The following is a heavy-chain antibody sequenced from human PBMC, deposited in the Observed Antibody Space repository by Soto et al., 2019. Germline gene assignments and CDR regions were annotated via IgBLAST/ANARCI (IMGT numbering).Heavy chain of an antibody. CDR2: IHPSGST. Sequence: TSETLSLTCAVSGGSLSDYYWPWIRQSPGKGLEWIGEIHPSGSTYYNPSLRSRVTISVDTSKNQFSLKPTSLTAADTAIYYCARGRDEYKLGNVWGHGTTVTVSS. J-gene: IGHJ6*02. D-gene: IGHD1-1*01. V-gene: IGHV4-34*01. CDR3: ARGRDEYKLGNV. CDR1: GGSLSDYY.